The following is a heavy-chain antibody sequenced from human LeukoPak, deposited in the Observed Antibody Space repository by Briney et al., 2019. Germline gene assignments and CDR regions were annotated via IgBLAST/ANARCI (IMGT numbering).Heavy chain of an antibody. V-gene: IGHV5-51*01. Sequence: GESLKISCKGSGYTLTRDWIALVRQMPGKSLEFMGIIYPGDSHALYSPSFQGQVTMSADKSINTAYLQWSSLKASDTAMYYCARKNWGAFDFWGQGTLVTVSS. D-gene: IGHD7-27*01. CDR1: GYTLTRDW. CDR3: ARKNWGAFDF. J-gene: IGHJ4*02. CDR2: IYPGDSHA.